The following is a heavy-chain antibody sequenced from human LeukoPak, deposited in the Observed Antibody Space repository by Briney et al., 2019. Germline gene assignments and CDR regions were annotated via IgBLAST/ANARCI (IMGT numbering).Heavy chain of an antibody. J-gene: IGHJ5*02. CDR3: ARDGTYYYGSGNNWIDP. CDR2: IYTSGST. CDR1: GGSISSYY. Sequence: SETLSLTCTVSGGSISSYYWSWIRQPAGKGLEWIGRIYTSGSTNYNPSLKSRVTMSVDTSKNQFSLKLSSVTAADTAVYYCARDGTYYYGSGNNWIDPWGQGTLVTVSS. D-gene: IGHD3-10*01. V-gene: IGHV4-4*07.